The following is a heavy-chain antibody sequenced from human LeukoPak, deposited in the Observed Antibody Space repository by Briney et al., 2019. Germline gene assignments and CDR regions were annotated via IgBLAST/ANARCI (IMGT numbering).Heavy chain of an antibody. D-gene: IGHD1-1*01. V-gene: IGHV4-59*08. CDR2: IYYSGST. CDR3: AXXXXXXASELRFDP. Sequence: SETLSLTCTVSGGSISSYYWSWIRQPPGKGLEWIGYIYYSGSTNYNPSLKSRVTISVDTSKNQFSLKLSSVTAADTAVYYCAXXXXXXASELRFDPWGQGTLVTVSS. J-gene: IGHJ5*02. CDR1: GGSISSYY.